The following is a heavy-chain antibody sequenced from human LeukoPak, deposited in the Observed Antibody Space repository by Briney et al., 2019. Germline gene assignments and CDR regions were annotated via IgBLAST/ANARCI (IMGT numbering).Heavy chain of an antibody. CDR1: GFTFSSYW. D-gene: IGHD5-18*01. Sequence: GGSLRLSCAASGFTFSSYWMSWVRQAPGKGLEWVANIKQDGSEKYYVDSVKGRFTISRDNAKNSLYLQMNSLRAEDTAVYYCARDPRQLWLRYYYYYMDVWGKGTTVTVSS. CDR3: ARDPRQLWLRYYYYYMDV. J-gene: IGHJ6*03. CDR2: IKQDGSEK. V-gene: IGHV3-7*01.